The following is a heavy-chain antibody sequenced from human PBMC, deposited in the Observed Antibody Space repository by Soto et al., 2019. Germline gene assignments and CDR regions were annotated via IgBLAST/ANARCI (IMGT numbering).Heavy chain of an antibody. J-gene: IGHJ4*02. V-gene: IGHV3-21*01. Sequence: GTLSGPGLGSGWHVRRFKMRWVGEAGKKGLEWVSSISSSSSYIYYADSVEGRFTISRDNAKNSLYLQMNSLRAEDTGVYYCAREERGYSCYDYFGYRGQGTLRTVSS. CDR3: AREERGYSCYDYFGY. D-gene: IGHD5-12*01. CDR2: ISSSSSYI. CDR1: GWHVRRFK.